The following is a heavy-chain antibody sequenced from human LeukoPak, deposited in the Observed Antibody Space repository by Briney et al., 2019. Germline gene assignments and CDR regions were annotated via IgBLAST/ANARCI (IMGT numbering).Heavy chain of an antibody. CDR2: MCSGGNT. D-gene: IGHD3-16*01. CDR3: ARGRVGGPRLDP. V-gene: IGHV3-53*01. J-gene: IGHJ5*02. CDR1: GFTFSSYS. Sequence: PGGSLRLSCAASGFTFSSYSMNWVRQAPGKGLEWVSVMCSGGNTYYADSVRGRFSISRDSPKNTLYLQMNSLRVEDTAVYYCARGRVGGPRLDPWGQGTLVTVSS.